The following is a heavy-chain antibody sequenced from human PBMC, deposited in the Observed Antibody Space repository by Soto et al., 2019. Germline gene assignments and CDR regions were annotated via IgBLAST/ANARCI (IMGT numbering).Heavy chain of an antibody. CDR2: IIPIFGTA. V-gene: IGHV1-69*13. D-gene: IGHD5-12*01. CDR3: AREMRDGYNAYYYYYYGMDV. CDR1: GGTFSSYA. J-gene: IGHJ6*02. Sequence: SVKVSCKASGGTFSSYAISWVRQAPGQGLEWVGGIIPIFGTANYAQKFQGRVTITADESTSTAYMELNSLRAEDTAVYYCAREMRDGYNAYYYYYYGMDVWGQGTTVTVSS.